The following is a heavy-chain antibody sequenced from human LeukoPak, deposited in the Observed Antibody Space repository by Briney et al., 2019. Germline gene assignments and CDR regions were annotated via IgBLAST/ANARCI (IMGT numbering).Heavy chain of an antibody. CDR2: ISDTGNT. D-gene: IGHD2-15*01. J-gene: IGHJ4*02. Sequence: GGSLRLSCAASGFTFSTYGMHWVRQAPGKGLEWVSAISDTGNTYHADSVKGRFTISRDSSKNTLFLQMNRLRPEDAAVYYCAKAPVTTCRGAFCYPFDYWGLGTLVTVSS. CDR3: AKAPVTTCRGAFCYPFDY. V-gene: IGHV3-23*01. CDR1: GFTFSTYG.